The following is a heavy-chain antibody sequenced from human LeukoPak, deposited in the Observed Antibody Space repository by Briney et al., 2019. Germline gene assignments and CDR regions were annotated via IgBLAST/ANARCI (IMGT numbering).Heavy chain of an antibody. D-gene: IGHD6-13*01. CDR2: IYHSGST. J-gene: IGHJ6*03. CDR1: GGSISSGGYY. CDR3: ARDLGSSPPYYYYYYMDV. V-gene: IGHV4-30-2*01. Sequence: SQTLSLTCTVSGGSISSGGYYWGWIRQPPGKGLEWIGYIYHSGSTYYNPSLKSRVTISVDRSKNQFSLKLSSVTAADTAVYYCARDLGSSPPYYYYYYMDVWGKGTTVTVSS.